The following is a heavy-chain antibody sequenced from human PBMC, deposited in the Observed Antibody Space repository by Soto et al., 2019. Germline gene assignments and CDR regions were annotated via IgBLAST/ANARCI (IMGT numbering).Heavy chain of an antibody. CDR3: GRGLPTTGFVY. D-gene: IGHD5-12*01. J-gene: IGHJ4*02. CDR1: GFTFSDHY. V-gene: IGHV3-72*01. CDR2: SRNKAKSYTT. Sequence: PGGSLRLSCAASGFTFSDHYIDWVRQSPGKGLEWVGRSRNKAKSYTTDYAASVKGRFTISRDDSKSSVYLQMNSLKTEDTAVYYRGRGLPTTGFVYCGQGILVTVSS.